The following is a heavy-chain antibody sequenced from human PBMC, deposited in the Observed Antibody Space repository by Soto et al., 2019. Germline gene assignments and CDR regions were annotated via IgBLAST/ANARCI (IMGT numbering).Heavy chain of an antibody. Sequence: QVQLVESGGGVVQPGTSLRLSCEGSGITLRNYAMHWVRQGPGKGLEWVAVISSDGKNKYYADSVKGRFSISRDTSKNAMYLQVNCLRAEDTAVYYCAGGTPIISGTTGGYWGQGTLVTVSS. CDR1: GITLRNYA. J-gene: IGHJ4*02. CDR2: ISSDGKNK. D-gene: IGHD1-20*01. V-gene: IGHV3-30*04. CDR3: AGGTPIISGTTGGY.